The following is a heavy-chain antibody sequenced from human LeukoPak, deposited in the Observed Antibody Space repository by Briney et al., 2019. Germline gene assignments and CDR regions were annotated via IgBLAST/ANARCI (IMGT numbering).Heavy chain of an antibody. CDR3: ARGHSTSSSYFCNGMDV. D-gene: IGHD6-6*01. CDR2: IYYSGST. V-gene: IGHV4-31*03. CDR1: GGSISSGAYW. Sequence: SETLSLTCTVAGGSISSGAYWWTWIRQDPVKGPEWIGYIYYSGSTYYNPSLRSRVNISVDTSKNQFSLKLSSVTAADTAVYYCARGHSTSSSYFCNGMDVWGQGTTVTVSS. J-gene: IGHJ6*02.